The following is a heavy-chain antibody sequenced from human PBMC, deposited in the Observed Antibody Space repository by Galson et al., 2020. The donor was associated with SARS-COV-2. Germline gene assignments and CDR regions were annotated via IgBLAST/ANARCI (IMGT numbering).Heavy chain of an antibody. J-gene: IGHJ6*03. CDR1: GGSLRGYY. D-gene: IGHD5-12*01. CDR3: AREGRRWLQLRRDYYYMDV. CDR2: INHSGST. V-gene: IGHV4-34*01. Sequence: SQTLSLTCAVYGGSLRGYYWSWICQPPGKGLEWIGEINHSGSTNYNPSLKSRVTISVDTSKNQFSLKLSSVTAADTAVYYCAREGRRWLQLRRDYYYMDVWGKGTTVTVSS.